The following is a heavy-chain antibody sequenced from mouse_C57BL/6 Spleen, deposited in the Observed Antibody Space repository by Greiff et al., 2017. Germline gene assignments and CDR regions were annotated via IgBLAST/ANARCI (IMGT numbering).Heavy chain of an antibody. J-gene: IGHJ1*03. CDR3: TRVADDWYFDV. D-gene: IGHD2-3*01. CDR2: ISSGGDYI. Sequence: EVKLMESGEGLVKPGGSLKLSCAASGFTFSSYAMSWVRQTPEKRLEWVAYISSGGDYIYYADTVKGRFTISRDNARNTLYLQMSSLKSEDTAMYYCTRVADDWYFDVWGTGTTVTVSS. V-gene: IGHV5-9-1*02. CDR1: GFTFSSYA.